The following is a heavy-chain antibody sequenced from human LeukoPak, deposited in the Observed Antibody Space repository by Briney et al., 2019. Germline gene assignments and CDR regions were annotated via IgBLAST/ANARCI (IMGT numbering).Heavy chain of an antibody. J-gene: IGHJ4*02. CDR1: GYSFTSYW. Sequence: TGESLKISCKCSGYSFTSYWIGWVRQMPGKGLEWMGIIYPGDSDTRYSPSFQGQVTISADKSISTAYLQWSSLKASDTAMYYCARHAAYYYDSSGCFDYWGQGTLVTVSS. V-gene: IGHV5-51*01. D-gene: IGHD3-22*01. CDR3: ARHAAYYYDSSGCFDY. CDR2: IYPGDSDT.